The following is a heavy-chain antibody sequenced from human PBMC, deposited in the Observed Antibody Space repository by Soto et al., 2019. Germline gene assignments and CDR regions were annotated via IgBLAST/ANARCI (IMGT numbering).Heavy chain of an antibody. CDR3: ARGSSSWENYYFYGLGV. CDR1: GYSFTNYG. Sequence: ASVKVSCKASGYSFTNYGIHWVRQAPGQRLEWMGWISAANGQTKYSQRFQGRVTITRDTSASTAQMDLNSLTSEDTGVYYCARGSSSWENYYFYGLGVWGQGTTVTVSS. V-gene: IGHV1-3*01. J-gene: IGHJ6*02. CDR2: ISAANGQT. D-gene: IGHD6-13*01.